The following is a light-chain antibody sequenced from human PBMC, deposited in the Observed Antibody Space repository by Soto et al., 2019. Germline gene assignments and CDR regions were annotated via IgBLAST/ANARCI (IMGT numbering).Light chain of an antibody. CDR2: GAS. Sequence: EIVLTQSPGTLSLSPEERATLSCRASQSVSSTYLAWLQQKPGQAPRLLIYGASSRATGIPDRFSGSGSGTDFTLTISRVEPEDFAVYYCQQYLSLPVTFGQGTRLEI. V-gene: IGKV3-20*01. CDR1: QSVSSTY. J-gene: IGKJ5*01. CDR3: QQYLSLPVT.